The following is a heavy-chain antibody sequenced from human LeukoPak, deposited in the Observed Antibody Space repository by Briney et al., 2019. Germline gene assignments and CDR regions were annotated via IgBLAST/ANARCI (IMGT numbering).Heavy chain of an antibody. CDR2: INTNSGNT. D-gene: IGHD3-22*01. CDR3: ARNVRRFLYDSGGYELYRYVMDV. J-gene: IGHJ6*02. CDR1: GDTFTRYE. Sequence: ASVEVSCKASGDTFTRYEINWVRQAAGQGLEWMGWINTNSGNTGVAQKFQGRITINRNTSITTAYMELSSLTSEDTAVYYCARNVRRFLYDSGGYELYRYVMDVWGQGTTVTVSS. V-gene: IGHV1-8*03.